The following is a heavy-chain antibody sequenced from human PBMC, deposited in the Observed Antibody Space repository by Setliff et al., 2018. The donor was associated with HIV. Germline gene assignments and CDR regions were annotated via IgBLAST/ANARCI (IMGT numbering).Heavy chain of an antibody. V-gene: IGHV4-39*07. CDR3: ARDPWVRGVIMAPDY. CDR2: IYYSGST. CDR1: GGSISSGGYY. J-gene: IGHJ4*02. D-gene: IGHD3-10*01. Sequence: PSETLSLTCTVSGGSISSGGYYWSWIRQHPGKGLEWIGSIYYSGSTYYNTSLKSRVTISVDTSKNQFSLKLSSVTAADTAVYYCARDPWVRGVIMAPDYWGQGTLVTVSS.